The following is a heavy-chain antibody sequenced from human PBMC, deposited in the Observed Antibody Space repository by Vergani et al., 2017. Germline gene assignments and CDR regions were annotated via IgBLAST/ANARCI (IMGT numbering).Heavy chain of an antibody. CDR2: ISAYNGNT. CDR3: ARVLMTIVGVVIIPYFDY. V-gene: IGHV1-18*01. Sequence: QVQLVQSGAEVKKPGASVKVSCKASGYTFTSYGISWVRQAPGQGLEWMGWISAYNGNTNYAQKLQGRVTMTTDTATSTAYMELRSLRSDDTAVYYCARVLMTIVGVVIIPYFDYWGQGTLVTVSS. CDR1: GYTFTSYG. J-gene: IGHJ4*02. D-gene: IGHD3-3*01.